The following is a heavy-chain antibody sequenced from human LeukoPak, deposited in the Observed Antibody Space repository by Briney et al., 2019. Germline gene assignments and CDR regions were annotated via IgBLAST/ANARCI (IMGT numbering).Heavy chain of an antibody. V-gene: IGHV3-30*18. J-gene: IGHJ4*02. CDR1: GFTFSSYG. CDR2: ISYDGSNK. Sequence: PGGSLRLSCAASGFTFSSYGMHWVRQAPGKGLEWVAVISYDGSNKYYADSVKGRFTISRDNSKNTLYLQMNSLRAEDTAVYYCAKEWIRGVINYWGQGTLVIVSS. D-gene: IGHD3-10*01. CDR3: AKEWIRGVINY.